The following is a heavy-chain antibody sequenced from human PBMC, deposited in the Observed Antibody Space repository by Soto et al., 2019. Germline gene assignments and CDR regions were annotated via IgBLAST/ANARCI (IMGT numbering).Heavy chain of an antibody. V-gene: IGHV4-4*07. CDR1: GGSISSYY. CDR3: GRDLPYYYDSSGYYRDAFDI. D-gene: IGHD3-22*01. CDR2: IYTSGST. J-gene: IGHJ3*02. Sequence: SETLSLTCTVSGGSISSYYWSWIRQPAGKGLEWIGRIYTSGSTNYNPSLKSRVTMSVDTSKNQFSLKLSSVTAADTAVYYCGRDLPYYYDSSGYYRDAFDIWGQGTMVT.